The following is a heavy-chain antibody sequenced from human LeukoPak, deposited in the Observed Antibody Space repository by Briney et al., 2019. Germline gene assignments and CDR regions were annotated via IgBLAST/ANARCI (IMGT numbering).Heavy chain of an antibody. V-gene: IGHV3-9*01. D-gene: IGHD1-1*01. J-gene: IGHJ4*02. CDR2: ITWNSDDM. CDR3: RVTSWRTGFDY. CDR1: GFSFEAYG. Sequence: GGSLRLSCAASGFSFEAYGMYWVRQAPGKGLEWVSGITWNSDDMAYADSVKGRFTISRDNAKNCLYLQMNSLTAEDTALYCTRVTSWRTGFDYWGQGTLVTVSS.